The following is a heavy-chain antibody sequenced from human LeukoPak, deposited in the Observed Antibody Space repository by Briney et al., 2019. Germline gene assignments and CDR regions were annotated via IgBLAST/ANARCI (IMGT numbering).Heavy chain of an antibody. V-gene: IGHV1-2*02. CDR1: GWIFIGYY. CDR2: SNTISGGT. CDR3: ARDDQSGTYDSGMDV. D-gene: IGHD3-16*01. Sequence: GASVKVSFKGSGWIFIGYYMHWVRQAGGRGVAWMGWSNTISGGTNYAQKFQGRVTITRDTSISTAYMELSRLRSDDTAVYYCARDDQSGTYDSGMDVWGQGTTVTVSS. J-gene: IGHJ6*02.